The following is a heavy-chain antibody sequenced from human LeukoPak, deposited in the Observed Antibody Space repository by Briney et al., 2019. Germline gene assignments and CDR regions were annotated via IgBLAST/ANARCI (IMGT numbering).Heavy chain of an antibody. CDR1: GFTVSSNY. J-gene: IGHJ5*02. CDR3: ARVRHRNWFDP. Sequence: PGGSLRLSCAASGFTVSSNYMSWARQAPGKGLEWVSVIYSGGSTYYADSVKGRFTISRDNSKNTLYLQMNSLRAEDTAVYYGARVRHRNWFDPWGQGTLVTVSS. V-gene: IGHV3-53*01. CDR2: IYSGGST.